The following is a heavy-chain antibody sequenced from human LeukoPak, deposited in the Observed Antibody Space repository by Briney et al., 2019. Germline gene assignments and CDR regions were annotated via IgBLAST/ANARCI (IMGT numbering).Heavy chain of an antibody. Sequence: SETLSLTCAVYGGSFSGYYWSWIRQPPGKGLEWIGEINHSGSTNYNPSLKSRVTISVDTSKNQFSLKLSSVTAADTAVYYCARVRQLVGIHYYYYMDVWGKGTTVTVSS. CDR1: GGSFSGYY. CDR2: INHSGST. V-gene: IGHV4-34*01. J-gene: IGHJ6*03. CDR3: ARVRQLVGIHYYYYMDV. D-gene: IGHD6-6*01.